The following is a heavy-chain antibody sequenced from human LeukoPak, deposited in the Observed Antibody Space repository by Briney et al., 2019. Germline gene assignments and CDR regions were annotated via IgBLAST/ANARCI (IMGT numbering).Heavy chain of an antibody. V-gene: IGHV3-30-3*01. Sequence: GRSLRLSCAASGFTFSSYAMHWVCQAPGKGLEWVAVISYDGSNKYYADSVKGRFTISRDNSKNTLYLQMNSLRAEDTAVYYCARSPNAGWLNWFDPWGQGTLVTVSS. CDR2: ISYDGSNK. J-gene: IGHJ5*02. D-gene: IGHD6-19*01. CDR3: ARSPNAGWLNWFDP. CDR1: GFTFSSYA.